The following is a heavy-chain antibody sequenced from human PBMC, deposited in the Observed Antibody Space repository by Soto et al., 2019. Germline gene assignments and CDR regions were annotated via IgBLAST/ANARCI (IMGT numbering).Heavy chain of an antibody. D-gene: IGHD2-2*01. CDR2: ISGSGAST. J-gene: IGHJ4*02. CDR3: AKMGCSSTSCPRAFDY. CDR1: GFTLSIYA. Sequence: PGGSLRLSCAASGFTLSIYAMSWVRHAPGKGLEWVSVISGSGASTHYADSVKGRFTISRDNSKNTLYLQMNSLRAEDTSLYYCAKMGCSSTSCPRAFDYWGQGTLVTVSS. V-gene: IGHV3-23*01.